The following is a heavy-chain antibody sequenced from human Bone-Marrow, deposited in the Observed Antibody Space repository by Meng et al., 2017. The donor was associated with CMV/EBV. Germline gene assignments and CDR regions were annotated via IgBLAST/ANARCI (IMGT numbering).Heavy chain of an antibody. J-gene: IGHJ3*02. Sequence: SETLSLTCAVYGGSFSGYYWSWIRQPPGKGLEWIGEINHSGSTNYNPSLKSRVTISVDTSKNQFSLKLSSVTAADTAVYYCARAGVPAVIDAFDIWGQGTMVTVSS. CDR2: INHSGST. D-gene: IGHD2-2*01. CDR1: GGSFSGYY. CDR3: ARAGVPAVIDAFDI. V-gene: IGHV4-34*01.